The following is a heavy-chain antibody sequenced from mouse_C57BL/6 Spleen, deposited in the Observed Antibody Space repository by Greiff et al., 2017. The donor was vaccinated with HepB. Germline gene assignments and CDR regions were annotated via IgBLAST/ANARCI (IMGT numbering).Heavy chain of an antibody. CDR3: ERSETRFDY. Sequence: VQLQQSGPELVKPGASVKISCKASGYAFSSSWMNWVKQRPGKGLEWIGRIYPGDGYTNYNGKFKGKATLTADKSSSTAYMQLSSLTSEDSAVYFCERSETRFDYWGQGTTLTVSS. V-gene: IGHV1-82*01. CDR2: IYPGDGYT. J-gene: IGHJ2*01. CDR1: GYAFSSSW. D-gene: IGHD2-13*01.